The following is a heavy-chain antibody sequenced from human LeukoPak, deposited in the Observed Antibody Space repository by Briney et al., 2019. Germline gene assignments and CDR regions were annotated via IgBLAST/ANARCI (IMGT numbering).Heavy chain of an antibody. Sequence: PSETLSLTCGVSGGSISNTNWWSWVRQPPGQGLEWLGEISLTGLTHYNPSLESRVTVSLDKSKNQLSLNLTTVTAADTAVYYCASPYYCDSSGYRSESFDIWGQGTMVTVSS. J-gene: IGHJ3*02. CDR1: GGSISNTNW. D-gene: IGHD3-22*01. CDR2: ISLTGLT. CDR3: ASPYYCDSSGYRSESFDI. V-gene: IGHV4-4*02.